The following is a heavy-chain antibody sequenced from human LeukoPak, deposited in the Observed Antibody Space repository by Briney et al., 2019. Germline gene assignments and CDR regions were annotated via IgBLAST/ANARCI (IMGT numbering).Heavy chain of an antibody. D-gene: IGHD5-12*01. V-gene: IGHV1-69*04. CDR1: GGTFSSYA. CDR2: IIPILGIA. J-gene: IGHJ4*02. Sequence: SVKVSCKASGGTFSSYAISWVRQAPGQGLEWMGRIIPILGIANYAQKFQGRVTMTRNTSISTAYMELSSLRSEDTAVYYCAGSRDGYNYYYYWGQGTLVTVSS. CDR3: AGSRDGYNYYYY.